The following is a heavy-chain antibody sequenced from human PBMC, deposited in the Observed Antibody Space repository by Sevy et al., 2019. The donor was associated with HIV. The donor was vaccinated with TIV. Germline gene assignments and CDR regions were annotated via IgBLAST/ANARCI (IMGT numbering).Heavy chain of an antibody. Sequence: ASVKVSCKVSGYSVSDLSIHWVRQAPGKGLEWMGGYDPEDGETIYAQKFQGRVTMTEDTSTDTAYMEMSSLRSEDTAVYYCATSPDYYDSSRDAFEIWGQGTMVTVSS. CDR2: YDPEDGET. D-gene: IGHD3-22*01. CDR1: GYSVSDLS. CDR3: ATSPDYYDSSRDAFEI. J-gene: IGHJ3*02. V-gene: IGHV1-24*01.